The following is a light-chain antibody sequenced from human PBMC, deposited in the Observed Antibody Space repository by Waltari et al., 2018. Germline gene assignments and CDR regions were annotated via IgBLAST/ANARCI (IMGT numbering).Light chain of an antibody. Sequence: DIQMTQSPSSLSASVGDTVTITCLASQSFSSSLAWYQQKPGKAPKLLIYSASSLQSGVPSRFSGSKSGTDFTLTISSLQPEDIASYYCQQYYSYPLTFGGGTKVEIK. CDR2: SAS. CDR1: QSFSSS. V-gene: IGKV1-27*01. CDR3: QQYYSYPLT. J-gene: IGKJ4*01.